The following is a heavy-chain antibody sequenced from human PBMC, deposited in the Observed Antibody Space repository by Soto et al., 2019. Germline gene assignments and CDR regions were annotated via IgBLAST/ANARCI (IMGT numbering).Heavy chain of an antibody. CDR3: AKDSVLGGYHGSLFDY. CDR2: ISSSSSYI. V-gene: IGHV3-21*01. CDR1: GLTFRSYS. Sequence: GGSLRLSCAASGLTFRSYSMNWVRQAPGKGLEWVSSISSSSSYIYYADSVKGRFTISRDNAKNSLYLQMNSLRAEDTAVYYCAKDSVLGGYHGSLFDYWGQCTQVTVFS. J-gene: IGHJ4*02. D-gene: IGHD3-22*01.